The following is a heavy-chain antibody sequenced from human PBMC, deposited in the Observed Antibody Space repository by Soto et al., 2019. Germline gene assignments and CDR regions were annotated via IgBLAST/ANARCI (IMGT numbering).Heavy chain of an antibody. Sequence: ASVKASSKERGFGYASKSRRWAHQDTGQGLEWMGWMNPSTGNTDSAEKFQGRLTMTRNTSISTVYMELSSLSFEDTAVYYCARGRIIVAGGFDPWGQGTLVTVSS. CDR2: MNPSTGNT. CDR3: ARGRIIVAGGFDP. J-gene: IGHJ5*02. V-gene: IGHV1-8*01. D-gene: IGHD6-19*01. CDR1: GFGYASKS.